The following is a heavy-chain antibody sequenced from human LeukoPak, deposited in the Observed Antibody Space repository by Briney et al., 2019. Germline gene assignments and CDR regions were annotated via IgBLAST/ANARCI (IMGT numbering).Heavy chain of an antibody. CDR3: ARNSSELYYYDTSGYQYYHYMDV. D-gene: IGHD3-22*01. CDR2: IYYSGST. Sequence: SETLSLTCTVSGGSISSYYWNWIRQPPGKGLEWIGHIYYSGSTNYNPSLKSRVTIAVDTSKNQFSLKLSSVTAAETAVYYCARNSSELYYYDTSGYQYYHYMDVWGKGTTVTVSS. V-gene: IGHV4-59*01. CDR1: GGSISSYY. J-gene: IGHJ6*03.